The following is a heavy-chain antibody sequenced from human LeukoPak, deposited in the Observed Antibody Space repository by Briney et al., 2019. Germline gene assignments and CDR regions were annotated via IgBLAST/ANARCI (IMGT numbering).Heavy chain of an antibody. D-gene: IGHD2-2*01. Sequence: DSVMVSCKASGYTFTGYYIHWVRQPPGQGLGRMGWNKPNSGDTRYAQKFQGRVTMTRDTSISTVYMELSGLRSADTAVYYCARYCTTATCSEGDVYWGQGTLVTVSS. J-gene: IGHJ4*02. CDR3: ARYCTTATCSEGDVY. CDR2: NKPNSGDT. V-gene: IGHV1-2*02. CDR1: GYTFTGYY.